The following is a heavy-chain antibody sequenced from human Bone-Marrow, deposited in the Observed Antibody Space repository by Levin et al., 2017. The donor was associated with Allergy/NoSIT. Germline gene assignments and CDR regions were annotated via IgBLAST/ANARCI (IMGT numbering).Heavy chain of an antibody. V-gene: IGHV3-7*01. CDR1: GFAFSDYW. J-gene: IGHJ4*02. Sequence: GESLKISCAASGFAFSDYWMNWARQAPGKGLEWVAKIKQDGSEKFYLDSVKGRFTISRDNAKNSLYLQMNSLRAEDTAVYYCALRSFGVVILYHWGRGTLVTVSS. D-gene: IGHD3-3*01. CDR2: IKQDGSEK. CDR3: ALRSFGVVILYH.